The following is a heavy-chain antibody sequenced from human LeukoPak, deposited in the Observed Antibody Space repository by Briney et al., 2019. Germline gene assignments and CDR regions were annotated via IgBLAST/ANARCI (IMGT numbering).Heavy chain of an antibody. V-gene: IGHV4-59*01. CDR2: VSYTGRT. Sequence: SETLSLTCSVSGGSISSNYWTWIRQSPGKGLEYIGHVSYTGRTRYNPSLQRRLTISLDTSNNHFSLQLTSVSAADTAVYYCARLLDYDDSGAPDIFDICGQGTMVTVSS. J-gene: IGHJ3*02. D-gene: IGHD3-22*01. CDR3: ARLLDYDDSGAPDIFDI. CDR1: GGSISSNY.